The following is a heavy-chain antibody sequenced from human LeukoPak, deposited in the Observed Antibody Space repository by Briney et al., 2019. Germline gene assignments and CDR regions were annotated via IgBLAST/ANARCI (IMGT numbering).Heavy chain of an antibody. CDR3: AKDLQYPDPGGVGY. CDR2: ISWNSGSI. J-gene: IGHJ4*02. Sequence: SLRLSCAASGFTFDDYAMHWVRQAPGKGLEWVSGISWNSGSIGYADSVKGRFTISRDNAKNSLYLQMNSLRAEDTAVYYCAKDLQYPDPGGVGYWGQGTLVTVSS. CDR1: GFTFDDYA. D-gene: IGHD2/OR15-2a*01. V-gene: IGHV3-9*01.